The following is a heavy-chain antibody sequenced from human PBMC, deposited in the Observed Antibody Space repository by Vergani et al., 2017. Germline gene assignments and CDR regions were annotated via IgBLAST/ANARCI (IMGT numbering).Heavy chain of an antibody. CDR2: ISGSGGST. CDR1: GFTFSSYA. CDR3: ASLERDDHNWDLFDY. Sequence: EVQLLESGGGLVQPGGSLRLSCAASGFTFSSYAMSWVRQAPGKGLEWVSAISGSGGSTYYADSVKGRFTISRDNSKNTLYLQMNSLRAEDTAVYYCASLERDDHNWDLFDYWGQGTLSPSPQ. D-gene: IGHD1-1*01. J-gene: IGHJ4*02. V-gene: IGHV3-23*01.